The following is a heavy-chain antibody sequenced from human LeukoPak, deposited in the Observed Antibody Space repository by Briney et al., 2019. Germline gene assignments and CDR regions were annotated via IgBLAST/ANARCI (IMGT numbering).Heavy chain of an antibody. J-gene: IGHJ4*02. V-gene: IGHV3-48*04. CDR1: GFTFSSYS. CDR3: ARGKEYYYGSGSYYADFDY. Sequence: GGSLRLSCAASGFTFSSYSMNWVRQAPGKGLEWVSYISSSSSTIYYADSVKGRFTIPRDNAKNSLYLQMNSLRAEDTAVYYCARGKEYYYGSGSYYADFDYWGQGTLVTVSS. D-gene: IGHD3-10*01. CDR2: ISSSSSTI.